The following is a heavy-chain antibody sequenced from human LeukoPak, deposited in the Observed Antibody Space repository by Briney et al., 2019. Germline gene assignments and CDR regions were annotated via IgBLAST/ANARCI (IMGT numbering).Heavy chain of an antibody. J-gene: IGHJ4*02. CDR3: ARDWAFDY. CDR1: GFTFISYS. Sequence: SGGSLRLSCAASGFTFISYSMNWVRQAPGKGLEWVSYISSGSSTIHYVDSVKGRLTISRDNAKNSLYLQMNSLRVEDTAIYFCARDWAFDYWGQGTLVTVSS. V-gene: IGHV3-48*01. D-gene: IGHD7-27*01. CDR2: ISSGSSTI.